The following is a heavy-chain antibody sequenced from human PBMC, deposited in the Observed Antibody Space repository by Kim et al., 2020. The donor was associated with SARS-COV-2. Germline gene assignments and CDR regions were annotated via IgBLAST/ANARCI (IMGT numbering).Heavy chain of an antibody. J-gene: IGHJ4*02. CDR1: GFTFSTYS. CDR2: SSSSSSYK. V-gene: IGHV3-21*01. CDR3: AKHLADDSSGYYGPIIDY. Sequence: GGSLRLSCAASGFTFSTYSMNWVRQAPGNGLEWVSSSSSSSSYKYYADSVKGRFTISRDNAKNSLYLQMNSLRAEDTAVYYCAKHLADDSSGYYGPIIDYWGQGTLVTVSS. D-gene: IGHD3-22*01.